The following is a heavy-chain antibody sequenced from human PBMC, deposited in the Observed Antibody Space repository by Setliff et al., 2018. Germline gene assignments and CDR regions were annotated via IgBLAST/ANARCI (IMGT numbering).Heavy chain of an antibody. CDR2: ISAYNGNT. D-gene: IGHD3-22*01. CDR1: GYTFTSYG. V-gene: IGHV1-18*01. J-gene: IGHJ3*02. Sequence: ASVKVSCKASGYTFTSYGISWVRQALGQGLEWMGWISAYNGNTNYAQKLQGRVTMTTDTSTSTAYMELRSLRSDDTAVYYCARDSSGYMAFDIWGQGTMVTVSS. CDR3: ARDSSGYMAFDI.